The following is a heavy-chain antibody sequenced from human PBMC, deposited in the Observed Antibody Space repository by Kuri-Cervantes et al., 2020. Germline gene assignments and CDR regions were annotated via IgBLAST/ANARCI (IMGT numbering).Heavy chain of an antibody. CDR1: GFSLSPTGVG. CDR3: ARRPVSNSGWFDP. CDR2: IYWDDDN. J-gene: IGHJ5*02. V-gene: IGHV2-5*02. D-gene: IGHD1-14*01. Sequence: SGPTLVKPTQTLTLTCTFSGFSLSPTGVGVGWIRQPPGKALEWLAIIYWDDDNRYSPSLKSRLTITKDPSKNQVVLTMTNVDPVDTGTYYCARRPVSNSGWFDPWGQGTPVTVSS.